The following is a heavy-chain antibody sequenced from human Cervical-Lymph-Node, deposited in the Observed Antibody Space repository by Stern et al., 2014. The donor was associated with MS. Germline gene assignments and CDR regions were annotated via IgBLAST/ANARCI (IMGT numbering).Heavy chain of an antibody. J-gene: IGHJ4*02. D-gene: IGHD6-13*01. CDR1: GFSLSTSGVG. CDR3: AHGKQLGIFDY. V-gene: IGHV2-5*02. CDR2: TYWDDDK. Sequence: QITLKESGPTLVKPTQTLTLTCTFSGFSLSTSGVGVGWIRQPPGKALEWLALTYWDDDKRYSPSLKRRLTITKDTSKNQVVLTMTNMDPVDTATYYCAHGKQLGIFDYWGQGTLVTVSS.